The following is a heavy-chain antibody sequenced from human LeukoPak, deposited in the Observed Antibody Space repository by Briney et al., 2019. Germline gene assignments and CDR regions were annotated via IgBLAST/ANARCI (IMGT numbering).Heavy chain of an antibody. Sequence: ASVKVSCKASGGTFSSYAISWVRQAPGQGLEWMGRIIPILGIANYAQKFQGRVTITTDESTSTAYMELSSLRSEDTAVYYCARGTIFGVVTPSYYYMDVWGKGTTVTVSS. V-gene: IGHV1-69*04. D-gene: IGHD3-3*01. CDR3: ARGTIFGVVTPSYYYMDV. CDR2: IIPILGIA. CDR1: GGTFSSYA. J-gene: IGHJ6*03.